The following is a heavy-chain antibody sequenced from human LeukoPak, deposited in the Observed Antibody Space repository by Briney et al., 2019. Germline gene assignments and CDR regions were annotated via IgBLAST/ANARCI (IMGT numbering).Heavy chain of an antibody. CDR2: IYYSGST. CDR3: ARAPRAYDILTGYYPAPWFDY. CDR1: GGSISSYY. J-gene: IGHJ4*02. V-gene: IGHV4-59*01. Sequence: SETLSLTCTVSGGSISSYYWSWIRQPPGKGLEWIGYIYYSGSTNYNPSLKSRVTISVATSKNQFSLKLSSVTAADTAVYYCARAPRAYDILTGYYPAPWFDYWGQGTLVTVSS. D-gene: IGHD3-9*01.